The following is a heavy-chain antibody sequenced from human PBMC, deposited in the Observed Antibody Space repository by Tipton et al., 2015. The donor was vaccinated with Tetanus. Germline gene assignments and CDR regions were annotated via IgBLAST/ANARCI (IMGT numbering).Heavy chain of an antibody. D-gene: IGHD3-10*01. CDR2: IYHSGST. J-gene: IGHJ4*02. CDR3: ARVVIWFGAPPSHFDY. Sequence: LRLSCAVSGGSISSGGYSWSWIRQPPGKGLGWIGYIYHSGSTYYNPSLKSRVTISVDRSKNQFSLKLSSVTAADTAVYYCARVVIWFGAPPSHFDYWGQGTLVTVSS. V-gene: IGHV4-30-2*01. CDR1: GGSISSGGYS.